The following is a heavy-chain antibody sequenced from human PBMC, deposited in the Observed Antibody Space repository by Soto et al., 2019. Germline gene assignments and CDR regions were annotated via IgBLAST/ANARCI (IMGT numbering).Heavy chain of an antibody. J-gene: IGHJ4*01. CDR1: GFIFSDYA. D-gene: IGHD5-12*01. V-gene: IGHV3-64D*06. CDR2: IGNYGGST. CDR3: VKEYSGYDFDY. Sequence: PGGSLRLSCSASGFIFSDYAMHWFRQAPGKGLEFVSAIGNYGGSTFYADSVKGRFTISRDNSKNTLYLQMSSLRTEDTAVYYCVKEYSGYDFDYWGHGTLVTVSS.